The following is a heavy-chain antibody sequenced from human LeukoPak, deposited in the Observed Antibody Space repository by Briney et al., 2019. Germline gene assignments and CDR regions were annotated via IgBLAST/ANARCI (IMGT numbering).Heavy chain of an antibody. J-gene: IGHJ1*01. V-gene: IGHV4-61*02. Sequence: SQTLSLTCTVSGGSISSGSYYWNWIRQSAGKGLEWIGRIYTSGSTDYNPSLKSRVTISVDTSKNQFSLKLSSVTAADTAVYYCARGWTGGDYPWPHWGQGTLVTVSS. CDR3: ARGWTGGDYPWPH. CDR1: GGSISSGSYY. CDR2: IYTSGST. D-gene: IGHD4-17*01.